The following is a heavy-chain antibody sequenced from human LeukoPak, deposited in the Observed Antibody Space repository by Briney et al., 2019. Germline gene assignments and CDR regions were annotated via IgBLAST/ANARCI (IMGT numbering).Heavy chain of an antibody. CDR3: AKDPRGYSYGLFDY. V-gene: IGHV3-30*02. Sequence: GGSLRLSCAASGFTFSSYGMHWVRQAPGKGLECGAFIRYDGSNKYYADSVKGRFTISRDNSKNTLYLQMNSLRAEDTAVYYCAKDPRGYSYGLFDYWGQGTLVTVSS. J-gene: IGHJ4*02. D-gene: IGHD5-18*01. CDR2: IRYDGSNK. CDR1: GFTFSSYG.